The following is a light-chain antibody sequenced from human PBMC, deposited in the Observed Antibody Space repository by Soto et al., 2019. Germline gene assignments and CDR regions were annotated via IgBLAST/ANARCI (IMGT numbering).Light chain of an antibody. CDR1: QSVSNN. J-gene: IGKJ1*01. Sequence: EIVMTQSPATLSVSPGERATLSCRASQSVSNNLAWYQKKPGQAPRLLIYGASTRATGIPAMFSGSGSGTEFTLTISSLQSEDFAVYYCQQYNNWWTFGQGTKVEIK. V-gene: IGKV3-15*01. CDR2: GAS. CDR3: QQYNNWWT.